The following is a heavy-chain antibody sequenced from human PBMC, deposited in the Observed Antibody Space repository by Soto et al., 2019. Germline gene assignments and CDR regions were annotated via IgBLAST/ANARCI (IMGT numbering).Heavy chain of an antibody. CDR1: GFTFSSYD. Sequence: EVQLVESGGGLVQPGGSLRLSCAASGFTFSSYDMHWVRQATGKGLEWVSAIGTAGDTYYPGSVKGRFTISRENAKNSLKLTMNSLRAEDTAVYYCARSYKGWLWFDYWGQGTLVTVSS. V-gene: IGHV3-13*01. D-gene: IGHD3-22*01. CDR3: ARSYKGWLWFDY. CDR2: IGTAGDT. J-gene: IGHJ4*02.